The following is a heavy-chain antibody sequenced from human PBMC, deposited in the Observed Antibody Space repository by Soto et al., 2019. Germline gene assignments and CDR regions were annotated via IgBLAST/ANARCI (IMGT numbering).Heavy chain of an antibody. CDR2: ISGSGGST. Sequence: GGSLRLSCAASGFTFSSYAMSWVRQAPGKGLEWVSAISGSGGSTYYADSVKGRFTISRDNSKNTLYLQMNSLRAEDTAVYYCAKMEYNWNDGDYYYYGMEVWGQGTTVTVSS. J-gene: IGHJ6*02. CDR1: GFTFSSYA. CDR3: AKMEYNWNDGDYYYYGMEV. V-gene: IGHV3-23*01. D-gene: IGHD1-1*01.